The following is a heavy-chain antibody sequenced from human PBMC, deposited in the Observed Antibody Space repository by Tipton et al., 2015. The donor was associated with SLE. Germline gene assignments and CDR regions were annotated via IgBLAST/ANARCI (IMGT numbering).Heavy chain of an antibody. Sequence: TLSLTCTVSGGSISSYYWSWIRQPPGKGLEWIGYIYYSGSTNYNPSLKSRVTISVDTSKNQFSLKLSSVTAADTAVYYCARDRGGSVAGPDYWGQGTLVTVSS. V-gene: IGHV4-59*01. CDR3: ARDRGGSVAGPDY. CDR2: IYYSGST. J-gene: IGHJ4*02. D-gene: IGHD6-19*01. CDR1: GGSISSYY.